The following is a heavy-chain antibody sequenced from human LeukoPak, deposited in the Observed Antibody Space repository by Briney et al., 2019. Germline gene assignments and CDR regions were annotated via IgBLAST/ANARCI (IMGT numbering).Heavy chain of an antibody. J-gene: IGHJ6*03. CDR1: GGPISSYY. V-gene: IGHV4-4*07. D-gene: IGHD2-15*01. CDR3: AREWYALSMDYYYYYMDV. Sequence: PSETLSLTCTVSGGPISSYYWSWIRQPAGKGLEWIGRIYTSGSTNYNPSLKSRVTMSVDTSKNQFSLKLSSVTAADTAVYYCAREWYALSMDYYYYYMDVWGKGTTVTVSS. CDR2: IYTSGST.